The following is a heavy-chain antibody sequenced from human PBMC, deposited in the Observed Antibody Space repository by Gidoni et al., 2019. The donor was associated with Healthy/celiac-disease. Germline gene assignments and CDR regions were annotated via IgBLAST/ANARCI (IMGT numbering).Heavy chain of an antibody. D-gene: IGHD2-15*01. Sequence: EVQLVESGGGLVQPGRSLRLSCAASGFTFDDYAMHWVRQAPGKGLEWVSGISWNSGSIGYADSVKGRFTISRDNAKNSLYLQMNSLRAEDTALYYCAKDISLRGDIVAWGQGTLVTVSS. V-gene: IGHV3-9*01. CDR1: GFTFDDYA. CDR3: AKDISLRGDIVA. J-gene: IGHJ4*02. CDR2: ISWNSGSI.